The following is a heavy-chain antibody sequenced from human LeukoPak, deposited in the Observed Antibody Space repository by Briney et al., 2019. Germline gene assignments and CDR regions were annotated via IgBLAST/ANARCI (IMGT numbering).Heavy chain of an antibody. CDR3: ARDPGLGWLLLPNFDY. V-gene: IGHV1-8*03. Sequence: ASVKVSCKASGCTFTSYDINWVRQAIGQGLEWMGWMNPNSGNTGYAQKFQGRVTITRNTSISTAYMELSSLRSEDTAVYYCARDPGLGWLLLPNFDYWGQGTLVTVSS. D-gene: IGHD3-22*01. J-gene: IGHJ4*02. CDR1: GCTFTSYD. CDR2: MNPNSGNT.